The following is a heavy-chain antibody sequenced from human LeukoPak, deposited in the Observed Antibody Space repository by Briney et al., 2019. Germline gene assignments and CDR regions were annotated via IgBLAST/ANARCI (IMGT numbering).Heavy chain of an antibody. CDR2: ISGSGGGT. CDR1: GITLSNYG. J-gene: IGHJ4*02. D-gene: IGHD3-22*01. Sequence: QPGGSLRLSCAVSGITLSNYGMSWVRQAPGKGLEWVAGISGSGGGTNYADSVKGRFTISRDRPKNTLFLQMNSLRAEDTAVYFCAKRGVVIRVILVGFHKEAYYFDSWGQGALVTVSS. CDR3: AKRGVVIRVILVGFHKEAYYFDS. V-gene: IGHV3-23*01.